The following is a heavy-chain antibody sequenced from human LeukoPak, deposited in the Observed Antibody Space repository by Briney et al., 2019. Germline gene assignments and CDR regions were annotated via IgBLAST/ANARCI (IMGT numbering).Heavy chain of an antibody. V-gene: IGHV3-30-3*01. CDR1: GFTFSSYA. D-gene: IGHD2-2*01. CDR2: ISYDGSNK. Sequence: GGSLRLSCAASGFTFSSYAMHWVRQAPGKGLEWVAVISYDGSNKYYADSVKGRFTISRDNSKNTLYLQMNSLRAEDTAVYYCARAYCSSTSCPEASWSPFDYWGQGTLVTVSS. J-gene: IGHJ4*02. CDR3: ARAYCSSTSCPEASWSPFDY.